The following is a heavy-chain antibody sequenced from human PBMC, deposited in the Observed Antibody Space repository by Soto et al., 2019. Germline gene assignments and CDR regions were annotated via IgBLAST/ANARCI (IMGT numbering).Heavy chain of an antibody. D-gene: IGHD3-3*01. CDR3: ARAKIFGVVIGPYYFDY. CDR2: INHSGST. V-gene: IGHV4-34*01. Sequence: PSETLSLTCAVYGGSFSGYYWSWIRQPPGKGLEWIGEINHSGSTNYNPSLKSRVTISVDTSKNQFSLKLSSVTAADTAVYYCARAKIFGVVIGPYYFDYWGQGTLVTV. J-gene: IGHJ4*02. CDR1: GGSFSGYY.